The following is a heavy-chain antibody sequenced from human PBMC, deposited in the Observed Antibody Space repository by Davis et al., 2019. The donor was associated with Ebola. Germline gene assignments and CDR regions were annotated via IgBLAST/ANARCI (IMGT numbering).Heavy chain of an antibody. CDR2: INPHNGNT. CDR3: ARAQFPTTSDH. V-gene: IGHV1-18*01. D-gene: IGHD1-1*01. Sequence: ASVKVSCKASGYTFTTYVMHWVRQAPGQSPEWMGWINPHNGNTNYGQNVQGRVIMTSDTATTTAYMEVGSLRSDDTAVYYCARAQFPTTSDHWGQGTLVTVSS. CDR1: GYTFTTYV. J-gene: IGHJ4*02.